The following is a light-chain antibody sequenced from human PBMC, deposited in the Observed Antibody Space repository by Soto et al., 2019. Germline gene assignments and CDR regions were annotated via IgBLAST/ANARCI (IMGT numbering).Light chain of an antibody. J-gene: IGKJ1*01. CDR1: QTISSW. Sequence: DIQMTQSPSTLSGSVGDRVTITYRASQTISSWLAWYQQKPGKAPKLLIYKASTLKSGVPSRFSGSGSGTEFTLTISSLQPDDFATYYCQHYNSYSEAFAQGTKVELK. CDR3: QHYNSYSEA. CDR2: KAS. V-gene: IGKV1-5*03.